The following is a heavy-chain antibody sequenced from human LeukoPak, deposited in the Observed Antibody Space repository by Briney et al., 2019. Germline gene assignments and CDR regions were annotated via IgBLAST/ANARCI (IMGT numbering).Heavy chain of an antibody. Sequence: ASVKVSCKASGYTFSDYYIHWVRQAPGQGLEWMGWINPNSGGTNYAQKFQGRVTMTRDTSISTAYMELSRLRSDDTAVYYCARVFLSVVPAATSQYYYYYYYMDVWGKGTTVTVSS. CDR1: GYTFSDYY. V-gene: IGHV1-2*02. D-gene: IGHD2-2*01. J-gene: IGHJ6*03. CDR3: ARVFLSVVPAATSQYYYYYYYMDV. CDR2: INPNSGGT.